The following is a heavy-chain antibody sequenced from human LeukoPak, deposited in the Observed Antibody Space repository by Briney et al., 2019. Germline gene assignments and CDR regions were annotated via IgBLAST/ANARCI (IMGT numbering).Heavy chain of an antibody. V-gene: IGHV4-4*07. CDR2: IYTSGST. D-gene: IGHD6-6*01. J-gene: IGHJ6*03. CDR1: GGSISSYY. CDR3: ARATEGYSSSVVYMDV. Sequence: SETLSLTCTVSGGSISSYYWSWIRQPAGKGLEWIGRIYTSGSTNYNPSLKSRVTMSVDTSKNQFSLKLSSVTAADTAVCYCARATEGYSSSVVYMDVWGKGTTVTVSS.